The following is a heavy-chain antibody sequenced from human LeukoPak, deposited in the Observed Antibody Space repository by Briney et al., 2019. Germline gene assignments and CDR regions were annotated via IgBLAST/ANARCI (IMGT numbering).Heavy chain of an antibody. V-gene: IGHV3-30*02. CDR3: AKGYSYGIDY. J-gene: IGHJ4*02. CDR2: IRYDGTNK. CDR1: GFTFSSYG. Sequence: PGGSLRLSCAASGFTFSSYGMHWVRQAPGKGLEWVGFIRYDGTNKYYAGSVQGRFTISRDNSKNTLYLQMNSLRAEDTAVYYCAKGYSYGIDYWGQGTLVTVSS. D-gene: IGHD5-18*01.